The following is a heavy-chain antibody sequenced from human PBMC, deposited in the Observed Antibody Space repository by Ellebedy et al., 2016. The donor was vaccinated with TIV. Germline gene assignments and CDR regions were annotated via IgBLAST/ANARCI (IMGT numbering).Heavy chain of an antibody. D-gene: IGHD3-22*01. V-gene: IGHV3-30*02. CDR1: GFTFTFYG. J-gene: IGHJ1*01. CDR3: AKGYYDSGA. CDR2: IWHDGSNR. Sequence: GGSLRLXXAASGFTFTFYGMHWVRQAPGKGLEWVSLIWHDGSNRYYADSVRGRFTISRDNSKNTLFLQMNSLRTDDTAIYYCAKGYYDSGAWGQGTLVTVSS.